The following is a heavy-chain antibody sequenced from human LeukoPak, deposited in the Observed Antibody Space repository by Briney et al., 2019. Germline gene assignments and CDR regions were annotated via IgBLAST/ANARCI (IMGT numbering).Heavy chain of an antibody. CDR3: ARERGGYCSSTSCSNAIDY. V-gene: IGHV3-9*01. J-gene: IGHJ4*02. CDR1: GFTFDDYA. Sequence: PGRSLRLSCAASGFTFDDYAMHWVRQAPGKGLEWVSGISWNSGSIDYADSVKGRFTISRDNAKNSLYLQMNSLRAEDTAVYYCARERGGYCSSTSCSNAIDYWGQGTLVTVSS. CDR2: ISWNSGSI. D-gene: IGHD2-2*01.